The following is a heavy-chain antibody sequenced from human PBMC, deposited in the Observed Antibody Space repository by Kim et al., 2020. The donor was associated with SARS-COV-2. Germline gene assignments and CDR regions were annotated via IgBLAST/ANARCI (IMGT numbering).Heavy chain of an antibody. CDR3: ARAGTGSGSYFPLGYYGRDV. J-gene: IGHJ6*02. CDR1: GGSISSGGYY. V-gene: IGHV4-31*11. CDR2: IWHSGST. Sequence: SETLSLTCAVSGGSISSGGYYWTWIRQHPGKGLEWIGNIWHSGSTYYNPSLKSRVTISVDTSKNQFSLNLSSVTAADTAVYYCARAGTGSGSYFPLGYYGRDVWGQGTTVAVSS. D-gene: IGHD3-10*01.